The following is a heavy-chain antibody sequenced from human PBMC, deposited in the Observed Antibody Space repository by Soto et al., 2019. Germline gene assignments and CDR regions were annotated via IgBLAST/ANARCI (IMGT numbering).Heavy chain of an antibody. Sequence: SVKVSCKASGGTFSSYAISWVRQAPGQGLEWMGGIIPIFGTANYAQKFQGRVTITADESTSTAYMELSSLRSEDTAVYYCARETSGYKDAIDIRGQGTMVTVSS. J-gene: IGHJ3*02. CDR1: GGTFSSYA. CDR3: ARETSGYKDAIDI. D-gene: IGHD3-22*01. CDR2: IIPIFGTA. V-gene: IGHV1-69*13.